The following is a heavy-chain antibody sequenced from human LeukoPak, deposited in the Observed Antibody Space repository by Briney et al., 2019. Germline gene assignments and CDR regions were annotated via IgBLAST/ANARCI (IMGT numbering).Heavy chain of an antibody. CDR3: AKDFRSSWYRYFDY. Sequence: GGSLRLSCAASGFTFSSYAMSWVRQAPGKGLEWVSAISGSGGGTYYADSVKGRFTISRDNSKNTLYLQMNSLRAEDTAVYYCAKDFRSSWYRYFDYWGQGALVTVSS. D-gene: IGHD6-13*01. J-gene: IGHJ4*02. V-gene: IGHV3-23*01. CDR2: ISGSGGGT. CDR1: GFTFSSYA.